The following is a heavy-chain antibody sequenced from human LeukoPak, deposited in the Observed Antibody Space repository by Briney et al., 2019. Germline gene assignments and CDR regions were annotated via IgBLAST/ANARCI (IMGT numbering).Heavy chain of an antibody. Sequence: ASETLSLTCTVSGGSISSSSYYWTWIRPPAGRGLEWIGHIYTSGSTNYNPSLKSRVTISVDTSKSHFSLNLSSVTAADTAVYYCARVLAVAGTPFDYWGQGTLVTVSS. CDR2: IYTSGST. CDR1: GGSISSSSYY. J-gene: IGHJ4*02. D-gene: IGHD6-19*01. V-gene: IGHV4-61*09. CDR3: ARVLAVAGTPFDY.